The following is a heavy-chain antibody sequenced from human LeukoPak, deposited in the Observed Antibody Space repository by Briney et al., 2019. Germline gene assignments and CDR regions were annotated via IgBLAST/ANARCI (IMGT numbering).Heavy chain of an antibody. D-gene: IGHD5-18*01. V-gene: IGHV4-34*01. CDR1: GGSFSGYY. Sequence: KPSETLSLTCAVYGGSFSGYYWSWIRQPPGKGLEWIGEINHSGSTNYNPSLKSRVTISVDTSKNQFSLKLSSVTAAGTAVYYCARARGYSYGYAFDYWGQGTLVTVSS. CDR3: ARARGYSYGYAFDY. CDR2: INHSGST. J-gene: IGHJ4*02.